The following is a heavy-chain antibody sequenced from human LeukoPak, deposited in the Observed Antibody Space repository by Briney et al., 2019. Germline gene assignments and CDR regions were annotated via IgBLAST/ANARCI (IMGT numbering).Heavy chain of an antibody. CDR2: ISGNGVTT. CDR3: ARDGYVWGSYRYGGSWFDP. V-gene: IGHV3-23*01. Sequence: GGSLTLSCAASGFTFSTYAMGWVRQAPGEGLRWVSSISGNGVTTYYADSVKGRFTISRDNSKNTLYLQMNSLRAEDTALYYCARDGYVWGSYRYGGSWFDPWGQGTLVTVSS. J-gene: IGHJ5*02. CDR1: GFTFSTYA. D-gene: IGHD3-16*02.